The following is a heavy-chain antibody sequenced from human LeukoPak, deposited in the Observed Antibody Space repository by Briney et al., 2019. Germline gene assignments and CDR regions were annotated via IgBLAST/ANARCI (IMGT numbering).Heavy chain of an antibody. J-gene: IGHJ4*02. D-gene: IGHD6-6*01. CDR3: ASPQGRIAARPFYY. CDR1: GYTFTSYD. V-gene: IGHV1-2*02. Sequence: ASVKVSCKASGYTFTSYDINWVRQATGQGLEWMGWINPNSGGTNYAQKFQGRVTMTRDTSISTAYMELSRLRSDDTAVYYCASPQGRIAARPFYYWGQGTLVTVSS. CDR2: INPNSGGT.